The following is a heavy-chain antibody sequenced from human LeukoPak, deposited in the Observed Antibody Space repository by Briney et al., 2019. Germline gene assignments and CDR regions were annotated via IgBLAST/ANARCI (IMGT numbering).Heavy chain of an antibody. D-gene: IGHD1-26*01. J-gene: IGHJ4*02. V-gene: IGHV3-30-3*01. CDR1: GFTFSSYA. Sequence: GGSLRLSCAASGFTFSSYAMHWVRRAPGKGLEWVAVISYDGSNKYYADSVKGRFTISRDNSKNTLYLQMNSLRAEDTAVYYCARERGRGRDSPWFDYWGQGTLVTVSS. CDR2: ISYDGSNK. CDR3: ARERGRGRDSPWFDY.